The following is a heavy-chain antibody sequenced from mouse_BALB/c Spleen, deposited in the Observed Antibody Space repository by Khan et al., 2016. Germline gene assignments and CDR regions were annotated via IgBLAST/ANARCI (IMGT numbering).Heavy chain of an antibody. Sequence: QVQLQQSGAELVRPGASVTLSCKASGYTFSDYEMHWVKQTPVHGLQWIGSIDPETGGTAYNQKFKGQATLTAGRSSSTSYMELRSLTSEDSAVYYWIRKGIFYGTYDFDSWGQGTTLTVSS. CDR2: IDPETGGT. CDR3: IRKGIFYGTYDFDS. CDR1: GYTFSDYE. D-gene: IGHD2-1*01. V-gene: IGHV1-15*01. J-gene: IGHJ2*01.